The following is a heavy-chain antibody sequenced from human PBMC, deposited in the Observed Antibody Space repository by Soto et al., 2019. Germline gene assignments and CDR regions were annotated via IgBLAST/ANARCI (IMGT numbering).Heavy chain of an antibody. V-gene: IGHV4-4*02. D-gene: IGHD2-2*01. Sequence: QVQLQESGPGLVQPSGTLSLTCAVSGASVNTDDWWNWVRQPPGKGLEWIGEIYHGGTIYYNPSLKSRVTISLDKSKTQISLKLTSLTAADTAVYYCARDYHYSGTWSFDYWGQGALVTVSS. CDR1: GASVNTDDW. CDR2: IYHGGTI. CDR3: ARDYHYSGTWSFDY. J-gene: IGHJ4*02.